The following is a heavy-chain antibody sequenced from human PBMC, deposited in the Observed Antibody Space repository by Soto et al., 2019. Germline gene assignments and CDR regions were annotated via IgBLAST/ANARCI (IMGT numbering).Heavy chain of an antibody. D-gene: IGHD3-10*01. CDR3: AKDAITMVRGVISYYGMDV. CDR1: GFTFDDYA. CDR2: ISWNSGSI. Sequence: GGSLRLSCAASGFTFDDYAMHWARQAPGKGLEWVSGISWNSGSIGYADSVKGRFTISRDNAKNSLYLQMNSLRAEDTALYYCAKDAITMVRGVISYYGMDVWGQGT. J-gene: IGHJ6*02. V-gene: IGHV3-9*01.